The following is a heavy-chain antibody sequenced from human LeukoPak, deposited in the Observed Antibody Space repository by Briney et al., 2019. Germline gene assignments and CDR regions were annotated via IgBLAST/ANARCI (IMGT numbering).Heavy chain of an antibody. D-gene: IGHD2-21*01. V-gene: IGHV3-7*01. CDR1: GVSFSSYW. J-gene: IGHJ4*02. Sequence: GGSLRLSCAVSGVSFSSYWMTWVRLAPGKGLEWVALIKQGGSETYYVDSVKGRFTVSRDNAKNSLYLQMNSLRDEDTAMYHCATYSCTHANCYMFDYWGQGTLVTVSS. CDR2: IKQGGSET. CDR3: ATYSCTHANCYMFDY.